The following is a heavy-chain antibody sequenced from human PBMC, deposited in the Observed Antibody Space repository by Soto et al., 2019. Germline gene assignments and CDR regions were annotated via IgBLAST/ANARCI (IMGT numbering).Heavy chain of an antibody. V-gene: IGHV1-69*13. CDR2: IIPIFGTA. J-gene: IGHJ4*02. CDR1: GGTFSSYA. Sequence: SVKVSCKASGGTFSSYAISWVRQAPGQGLEWMGGIIPIFGTANYAQKFQGRVTITADESTSTAYMELSSLRSEDTAVYYCARDGTYYYDSSGYYTFDYWGQGTLVTVSS. CDR3: ARDGTYYYDSSGYYTFDY. D-gene: IGHD3-22*01.